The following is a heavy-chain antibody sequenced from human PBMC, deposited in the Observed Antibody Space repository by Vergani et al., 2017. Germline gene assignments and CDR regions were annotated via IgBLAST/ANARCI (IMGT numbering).Heavy chain of an antibody. CDR3: ARDHDFWSGYLDY. CDR1: AGTFSSYA. CDR2: IIPIFGTA. Sequence: QVQLVQSGAEVKKPGSSVKVSCKASAGTFSSYAISWVRQAPGQGLEWMGGIIPIFGTANYAQKFQGRVTITADESTSTAYMELSSRRSEDSAVYYCARDHDFWSGYLDYWGQGTLVTVSS. D-gene: IGHD3-3*01. V-gene: IGHV1-69*01. J-gene: IGHJ4*02.